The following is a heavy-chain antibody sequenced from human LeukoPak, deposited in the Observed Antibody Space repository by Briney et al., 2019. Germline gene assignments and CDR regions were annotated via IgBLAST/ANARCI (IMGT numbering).Heavy chain of an antibody. CDR1: GFTFSSYW. CDR3: ARVQTGVATIWFDY. V-gene: IGHV3-74*01. CDR2: INSDGSST. Sequence: GGSLRLSCAASGFTFSSYWMHWVRQAPGKGLMWVSRINSDGSSTSYADSVKGRFTISRDNAKNTLYLQMNSLRAEDTAVYYCARVQTGVATIWFDYWGQGTLVTVSS. J-gene: IGHJ5*01. D-gene: IGHD5-12*01.